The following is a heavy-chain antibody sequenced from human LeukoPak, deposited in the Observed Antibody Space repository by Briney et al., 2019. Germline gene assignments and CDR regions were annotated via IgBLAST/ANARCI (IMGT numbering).Heavy chain of an antibody. CDR2: IYYRGNT. CDR1: GGSISDSNHY. V-gene: IGHV4-39*01. CDR3: ARQSTIAAAKIDP. D-gene: IGHD6-25*01. J-gene: IGHJ5*02. Sequence: SETLSLTCTVSGGSISDSNHYWGWIRQPPGRGLEWIGNIYYRGNTFYSPSLKSRVTVSVDTSKNQFSLKLNSVTAADTAIYYCARQSTIAAAKIDPWGQGSLVTVSS.